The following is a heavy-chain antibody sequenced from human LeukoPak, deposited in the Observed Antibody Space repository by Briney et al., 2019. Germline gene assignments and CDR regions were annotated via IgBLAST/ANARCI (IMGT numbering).Heavy chain of an antibody. CDR3: ARVGGGSYGYYYYYYMDV. D-gene: IGHD1-26*01. V-gene: IGHV3-74*01. CDR2: INSDGSST. Sequence: GGSLRLSCAASGFTFSSYWMHWVRHAPGKGLVWVSRINSDGSSTSYADSVKGRFTISRDNAKNTLYLQMNSLRAEDTAVYYCARVGGGSYGYYYYYYMDVWGKGTTVTVSS. J-gene: IGHJ6*03. CDR1: GFTFSSYW.